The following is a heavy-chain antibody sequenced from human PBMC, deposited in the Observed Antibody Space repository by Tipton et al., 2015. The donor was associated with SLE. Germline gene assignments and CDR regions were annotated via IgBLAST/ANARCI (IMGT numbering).Heavy chain of an antibody. J-gene: IGHJ6*03. D-gene: IGHD3-3*01. V-gene: IGHV3-7*01. CDR2: INEDGSVK. CDR3: ARRNAPHSPFYDLWDLYMDV. CDR1: GFTFGTYW. Sequence: SLRLSCEASGFTFGTYWMTWVRQAPGKGLEWVANINEDGSVKHYVDSVTGRFTISRDDAKNSLYLQMRSLRGEDAAVYFCARRNAPHSPFYDLWDLYMDVWGKGTTVSVAS.